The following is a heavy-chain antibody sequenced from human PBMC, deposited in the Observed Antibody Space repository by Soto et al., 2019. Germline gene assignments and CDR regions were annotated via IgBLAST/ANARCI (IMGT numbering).Heavy chain of an antibody. CDR1: GYTFTNYW. CDR3: AASIFYYGMDV. Sequence: ESLKISCKGSGYTFTNYWIGWVRQMPGKGLERMGIIYPGDSDTKYNPSFQGQVTISADKSITTTYLQWSSLKASDTAIYYCAASIFYYGMDVWGQGTTVTVSS. J-gene: IGHJ6*02. V-gene: IGHV5-51*01. CDR2: IYPGDSDT.